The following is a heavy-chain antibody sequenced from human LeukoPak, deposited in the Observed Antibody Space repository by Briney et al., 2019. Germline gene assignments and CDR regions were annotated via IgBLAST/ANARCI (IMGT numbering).Heavy chain of an antibody. D-gene: IGHD6-19*01. V-gene: IGHV3-11*01. J-gene: IGHJ4*02. Sequence: KSGGSLRLSRAASGFTFSDYYMSWIRQAPGKGLEWVSYISSSGSTIYYADSVKGRFTISRDNAKNSLYLQMNSLRAEDTAVYYCARDRGVADPFDYWGQGTLVTVSS. CDR2: ISSSGSTI. CDR1: GFTFSDYY. CDR3: ARDRGVADPFDY.